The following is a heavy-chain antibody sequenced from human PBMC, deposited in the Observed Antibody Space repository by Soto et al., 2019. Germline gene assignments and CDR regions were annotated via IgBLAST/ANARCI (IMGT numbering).Heavy chain of an antibody. J-gene: IGHJ4*02. CDR3: TTDPVTMIVVVPSSG. V-gene: IGHV3-53*01. CDR1: GFSVRSSH. Sequence: PGGSLRLSCAASGFSVRSSHMNWVRQAPGKGLEWVSVIYSGGNTYYAGSVKGRFTISRDNSKNTVYLQMNSLKTEDTAVYYCTTDPVTMIVVVPSSGWGQGTLVTVSS. D-gene: IGHD3-22*01. CDR2: IYSGGNT.